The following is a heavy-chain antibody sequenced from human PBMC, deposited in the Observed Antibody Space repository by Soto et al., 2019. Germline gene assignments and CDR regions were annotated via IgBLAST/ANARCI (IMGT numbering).Heavy chain of an antibody. CDR1: GGSISGYY. CDR2: IYASGNT. J-gene: IGHJ3*01. CDR3: ARVGRTRVTVTTDAFDV. D-gene: IGHD4-17*01. Sequence: QVQLQESGPGLVKPSETLSLTCTVSGGSISGYYWSWIRQPAGKRLEWIGRIYASGNTNKNPSLKSRVTMSVDTSKNQFSLRLTSVTAADTAVYYCARVGRTRVTVTTDAFDVWGQGTKVTVSS. V-gene: IGHV4-4*07.